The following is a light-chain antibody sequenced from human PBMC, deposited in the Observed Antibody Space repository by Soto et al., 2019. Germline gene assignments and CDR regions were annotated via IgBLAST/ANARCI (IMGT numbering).Light chain of an antibody. CDR1: QGISSW. J-gene: IGKJ4*01. CDR3: QQTNRFPLS. V-gene: IGKV1-12*01. Sequence: DIHMTQSPSSVSASVGDRVTITCRASQGISSWLAWYQQKPGKAPKLLIYTVSSLQSGVPSRFSGGGSGNDFTLTITNLQAQDFPTYECQQTNRFPLSFGGGTKEEIK. CDR2: TVS.